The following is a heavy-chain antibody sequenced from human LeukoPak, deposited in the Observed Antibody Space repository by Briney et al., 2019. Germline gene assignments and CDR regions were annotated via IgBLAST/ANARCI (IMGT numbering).Heavy chain of an antibody. CDR1: GGSFSGYY. J-gene: IGHJ4*02. CDR2: IYSGGST. CDR3: AKTNYDILTGPPHYFDY. Sequence: ETLSLTCAVYGGSFSGYYWSWIRQPPGKGLEWVSVIYSGGSTYYADSVKGRFTISRDNSKNTLYLQMNSLRAEDTAVYYCAKTNYDILTGPPHYFDYWGQGTLVTVSS. V-gene: IGHV3-66*01. D-gene: IGHD3-9*01.